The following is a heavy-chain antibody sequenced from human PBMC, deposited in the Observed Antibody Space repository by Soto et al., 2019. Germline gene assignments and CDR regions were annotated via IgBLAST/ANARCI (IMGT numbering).Heavy chain of an antibody. CDR2: IYYSGST. D-gene: IGHD3-3*01. V-gene: IGHV4-59*01. Sequence: PSETLSLTCTVSGGSISGYYWSWIRQPPGKGLEWIGYIYYSGSTNYNPSLKSRVTISVDTSKNQFSLKLSSVTAADTAVYYCARVGITIFGVVVFDYWGQGTLVTVSS. J-gene: IGHJ4*02. CDR3: ARVGITIFGVVVFDY. CDR1: GGSISGYY.